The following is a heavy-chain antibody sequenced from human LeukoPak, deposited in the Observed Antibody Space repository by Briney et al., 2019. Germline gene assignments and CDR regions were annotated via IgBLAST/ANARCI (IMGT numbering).Heavy chain of an antibody. CDR3: ARDIVVVPAAMGAFDI. V-gene: IGHV7-4-1*02. J-gene: IGHJ3*02. Sequence: ASVKVSCKASGYTFTSYSMNWVRQAPGQGLEWLGWINTNTGNPTYAQGFTGRFVFSLDTSVNTAYLQISSLKAEDTAVYYCARDIVVVPAAMGAFDIWGQGTMVTVSS. D-gene: IGHD2-2*01. CDR1: GYTFTSYS. CDR2: INTNTGNP.